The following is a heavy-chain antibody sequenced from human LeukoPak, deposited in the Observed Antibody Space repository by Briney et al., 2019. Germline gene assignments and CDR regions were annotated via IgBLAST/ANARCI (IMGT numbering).Heavy chain of an antibody. D-gene: IGHD3-10*01. CDR3: TTGFSEWFGELLYDY. CDR1: GFTFSNAW. Sequence: GGSLRLSCAASGFTFSNAWMSWVRQAPGKGLEWVGRIKSKTDGGATDYAAPVKGRFTISRDDSKNTLYLQMNSLKTEDTAVYYCTTGFSEWFGELLYDYWGQGTLVTVSS. V-gene: IGHV3-15*01. J-gene: IGHJ4*02. CDR2: IKSKTDGGAT.